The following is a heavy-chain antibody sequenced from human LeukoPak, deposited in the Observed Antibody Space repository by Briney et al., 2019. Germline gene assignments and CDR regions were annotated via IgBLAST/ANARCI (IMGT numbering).Heavy chain of an antibody. CDR3: ARQSGYSRYFDY. J-gene: IGHJ4*02. Sequence: PGRSLRLSCAASGFTFDDYAMHWVRQAPGKGLEWVSGISWNSGSIGYADSVKGRFTISRDNAKNSLYLQMSSLRAEDMALYYCARQSGYSRYFDYWGQGTLVTVSS. D-gene: IGHD3-3*01. CDR2: ISWNSGSI. CDR1: GFTFDDYA. V-gene: IGHV3-9*03.